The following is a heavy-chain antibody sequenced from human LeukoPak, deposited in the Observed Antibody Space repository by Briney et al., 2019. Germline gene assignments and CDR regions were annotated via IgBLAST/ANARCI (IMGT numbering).Heavy chain of an antibody. CDR2: MNPNSGNT. D-gene: IGHD1-1*01. J-gene: IGHJ6*03. Sequence: ASVKVSCKASGYTFTSYDINWVRQATGQGLEWMGWMNPNSGNTGYAQKFQGRVTMTRNTSISTAYMELSSLRSEDTAVHYCARGPERLRYYYYYMDVWGKGTTVTVSS. V-gene: IGHV1-8*01. CDR3: ARGPERLRYYYYYMDV. CDR1: GYTFTSYD.